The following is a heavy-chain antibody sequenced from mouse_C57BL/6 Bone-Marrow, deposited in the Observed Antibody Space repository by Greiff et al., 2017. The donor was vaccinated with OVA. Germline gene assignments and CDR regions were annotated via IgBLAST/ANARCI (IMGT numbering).Heavy chain of an antibody. CDR3: AREEWFHPWFAY. D-gene: IGHD2-2*01. J-gene: IGHJ3*01. V-gene: IGHV1-76*01. Sequence: QVQLQQSGAELVRPGASVKLSCKASGYTFTDYYINWVKQRPGQGLEWIARIYPGSGNTYYNEKFKGKATLTAEKSSSTAYMQLSSLTSEDSAVDFCAREEWFHPWFAYWGQGTLVTVSA. CDR2: IYPGSGNT. CDR1: GYTFTDYY.